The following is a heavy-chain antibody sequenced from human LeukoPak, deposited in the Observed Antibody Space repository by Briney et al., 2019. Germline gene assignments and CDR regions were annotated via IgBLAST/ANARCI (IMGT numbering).Heavy chain of an antibody. Sequence: GGSLRLSCVASGFIFSSYWMSWVRQAPGKGLEWVANIKGDGSDTYYADSVRGRFTISRDNAKKSLYLQMSSLRAEDTAVYYCATQADALFDYWGQGTLVTVSS. D-gene: IGHD2-2*01. V-gene: IGHV3-7*03. CDR2: IKGDGSDT. CDR1: GFIFSSYW. J-gene: IGHJ4*02. CDR3: ATQADALFDY.